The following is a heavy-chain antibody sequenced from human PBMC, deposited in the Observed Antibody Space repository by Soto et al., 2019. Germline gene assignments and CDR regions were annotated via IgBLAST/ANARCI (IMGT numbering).Heavy chain of an antibody. CDR1: GFTFSRYN. V-gene: IGHV3-21*01. J-gene: IGHJ4*02. Sequence: EVQLVESGGGLVKPGGSLRLSCAASGFTFSRYNMNWVRQAPGKGLEWVSSITSSSGYIFYADSVKGRFTISRDNAKNSLYLQMNSLRVEDTAVYYSARYSGTYRDYWGQGTLVTVSS. CDR3: ARYSGTYRDY. CDR2: ITSSSGYI. D-gene: IGHD1-26*01.